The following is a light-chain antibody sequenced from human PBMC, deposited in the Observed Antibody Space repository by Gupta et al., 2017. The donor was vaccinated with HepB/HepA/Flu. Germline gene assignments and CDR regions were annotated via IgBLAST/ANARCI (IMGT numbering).Light chain of an antibody. Sequence: SSVLTQTPSLPVPQGKTATISCGGNNIGAKSVHWYRQRPGQAPVLVISNNNDRPSGIPEGISGSNSGNTATLTISRVETGDEADYYCQVWDSSTDHPVFGGGTNLTVL. CDR2: NNN. CDR3: QVWDSSTDHPV. J-gene: IGLJ2*01. CDR1: NIGAKS. V-gene: IGLV3-21*03.